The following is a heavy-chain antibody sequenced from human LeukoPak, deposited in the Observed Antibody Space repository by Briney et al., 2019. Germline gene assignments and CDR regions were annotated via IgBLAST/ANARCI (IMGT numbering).Heavy chain of an antibody. CDR2: LHYSGGT. V-gene: IGHV4-59*01. CDR1: GVSIRSYF. Sequence: PSETLSLTCTVPGVSIRSYFWSWIRQSPGKGLQWIGYLHYSGGTTYDPSLKSRVTISGDTSKNQFSLKLTSVTAADTAMYFCARDVWGHDYWGQGILVTVSS. CDR3: ARDVWGHDY. J-gene: IGHJ4*02. D-gene: IGHD7-27*01.